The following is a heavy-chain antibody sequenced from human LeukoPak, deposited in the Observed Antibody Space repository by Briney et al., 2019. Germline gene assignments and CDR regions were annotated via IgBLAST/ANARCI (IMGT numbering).Heavy chain of an antibody. Sequence: PGGSLRLSCAASGFTFSSYAMSWVRQAPGKGLEWVSAISGSGGSTYYADSVKGRFTISRDNSKNTLYLQMNSLRAEDTAVYYCAKVGTMVRGAIIPFLYWGQGTLVTGSS. CDR3: AKVGTMVRGAIIPFLY. J-gene: IGHJ4*02. D-gene: IGHD3-10*01. CDR1: GFTFSSYA. CDR2: ISGSGGST. V-gene: IGHV3-23*01.